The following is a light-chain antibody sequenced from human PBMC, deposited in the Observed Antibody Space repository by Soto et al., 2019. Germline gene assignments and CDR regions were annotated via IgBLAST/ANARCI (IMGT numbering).Light chain of an antibody. CDR1: QSISSDY. J-gene: IGKJ3*01. CDR3: QHYGNSPPSVT. Sequence: GLSQSPDTLSLSPGERATLSCRASQSISSDYLVWYQQKPGQAPRLLIYGASSRATGIPDRFSGSGSGTDFTLTINRLEPEDFAVYHCQHYGNSPPSVTFGPGAKVDI. CDR2: GAS. V-gene: IGKV3-20*01.